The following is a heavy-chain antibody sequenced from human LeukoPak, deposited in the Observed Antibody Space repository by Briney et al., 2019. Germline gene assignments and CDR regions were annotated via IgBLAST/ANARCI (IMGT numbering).Heavy chain of an antibody. CDR1: GGSITGYY. V-gene: IGHV4-34*01. Sequence: SETLSLTCAVYGGSITGYYWSWIRQPPGKGLEWVGEIHYTGATSYNPSLKSRATISIDTSKNQVSLKLSSVTAADPAVYYCARGNILSGYCFDFWGQGALVTVSS. CDR3: ARGNILSGYCFDF. CDR2: IHYTGAT. J-gene: IGHJ4*02. D-gene: IGHD3-9*01.